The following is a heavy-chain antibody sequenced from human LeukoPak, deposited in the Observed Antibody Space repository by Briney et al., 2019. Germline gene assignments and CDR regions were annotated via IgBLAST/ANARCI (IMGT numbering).Heavy chain of an antibody. V-gene: IGHV3-30*14. CDR3: ARRAGAYSHPYDY. D-gene: IGHD4/OR15-4a*01. CDR2: ISYDGKND. Sequence: GRSLRLSCAASGFSFGRFAMHWVRQAPGKGLEWVSLISYDGKNDYYADSVKGRFTISRDNSKNNLYLQMNSLRAEDTAVYYCARRAGAYSHPYDYWGQGTLVTVSS. CDR1: GFSFGRFA. J-gene: IGHJ4*02.